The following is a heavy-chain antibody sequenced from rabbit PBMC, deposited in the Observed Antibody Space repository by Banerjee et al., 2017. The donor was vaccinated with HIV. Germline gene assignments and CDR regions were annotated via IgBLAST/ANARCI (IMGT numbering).Heavy chain of an antibody. CDR3: ARDWDL. CDR2: IDGGDSDSS. Sequence: QSLEESGGDLVKPGASLTLTCTASGFSFSSDYYMCWVRQAPGKGLEWIACIDGGDSDSSYYASWAKGRFTVSKTSSTTVTLQMTSLTAADTATYFCARDWDLWGQGTLVTVS. CDR1: GFSFSSDYY. D-gene: IGHD4-2*01. J-gene: IGHJ3*01. V-gene: IGHV1S40*01.